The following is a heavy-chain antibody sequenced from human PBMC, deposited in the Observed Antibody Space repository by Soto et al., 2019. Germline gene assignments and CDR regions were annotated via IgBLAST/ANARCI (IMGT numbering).Heavy chain of an antibody. J-gene: IGHJ5*02. CDR2: ISSSSSYI. CDR3: ARDRDGSSGWFDAESRDNWFDP. V-gene: IGHV3-21*01. D-gene: IGHD6-19*01. CDR1: GFTFSSYS. Sequence: GGSLRLSCAASGFTFSSYSMNWVRQAPGKGPEWVSSISSSSSYIYYADSVKGRFTISRDNAKNSLYLQMNSLRAEDTAVYYCARDRDGSSGWFDAESRDNWFDPWGQGTLVTVSS.